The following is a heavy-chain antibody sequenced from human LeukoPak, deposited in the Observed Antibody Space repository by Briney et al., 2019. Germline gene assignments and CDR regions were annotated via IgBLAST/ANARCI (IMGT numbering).Heavy chain of an antibody. Sequence: SETLSLTCTVSGGSISSYYWSWIRQTARKGLGWIGRIYTSGSTDYSPSLRGRVTISVDKSKNQLSLKWNSVTAADTAVYYCATSSAVGGVKWFDPWGQGTLVTVSS. CDR3: ATSSAVGGVKWFDP. CDR1: GGSISSYY. V-gene: IGHV4-4*07. D-gene: IGHD6-19*01. J-gene: IGHJ5*02. CDR2: IYTSGST.